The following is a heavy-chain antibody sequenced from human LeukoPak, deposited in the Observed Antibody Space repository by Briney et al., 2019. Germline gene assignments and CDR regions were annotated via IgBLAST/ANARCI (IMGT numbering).Heavy chain of an antibody. J-gene: IGHJ4*02. Sequence: GGSLRLSCAASGFTFSSYSMNWDRQAPGKGLEWVGRIKPKTDGETTEYAAPVKDRFSISRDDSKSMMYLQMNSLKTEDTAVYYCITPLPYSAQGGQGTLVTVSS. D-gene: IGHD2-21*01. CDR1: GFTFSSYS. CDR3: ITPLPYSAQ. V-gene: IGHV3-15*07. CDR2: IKPKTDGETT.